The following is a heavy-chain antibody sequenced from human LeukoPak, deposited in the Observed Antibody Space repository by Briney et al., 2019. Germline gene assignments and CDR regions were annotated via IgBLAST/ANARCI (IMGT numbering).Heavy chain of an antibody. D-gene: IGHD6-13*01. CDR1: GGSISSGGYY. CDR2: IYYSGST. J-gene: IGHJ4*02. Sequence: PSETLSLTCTVSGGSISSGGYYWSWIRQHPGKGLEWIGYIYYSGSTYYNPSLKSRVTISVDTSKNQFSLKLSSVTAADTAVYYCARAMSSSWFFDYWGQGTLVTVSS. V-gene: IGHV4-31*03. CDR3: ARAMSSSWFFDY.